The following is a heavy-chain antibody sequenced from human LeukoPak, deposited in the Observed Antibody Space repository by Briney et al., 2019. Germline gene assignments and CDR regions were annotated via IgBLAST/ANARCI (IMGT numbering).Heavy chain of an antibody. CDR1: GFSFSSYW. J-gene: IGHJ4*02. CDR2: IKQDGSEK. V-gene: IGHV3-7*01. CDR3: AREDHSNYEY. Sequence: GGSLRLSCVASGFSFSSYWMAWVRQAPGKGPEWVASIKQDGSEKFYADSVKGRFTISKDNAQNSLYLRMNSLRGEDTAVYYCAREDHSNYEYWGQGTSATVSS. D-gene: IGHD4-11*01.